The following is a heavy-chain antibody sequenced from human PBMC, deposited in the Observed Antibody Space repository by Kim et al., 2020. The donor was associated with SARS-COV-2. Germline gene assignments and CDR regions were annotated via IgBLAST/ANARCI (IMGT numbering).Heavy chain of an antibody. V-gene: IGHV1-46*01. D-gene: IGHD5-18*01. CDR3: ARVGGYSYGVRYFHY. CDR1: GYTFTSYY. J-gene: IGHJ4*02. Sequence: SVKVSCKASGYTFTSYYMHWVRQAPGQGLEWMGIINPTGGSTRYAQKFQGRVTMTSDTSTSTVYMEVSSLRSEDTAVYYCARVGGYSYGVRYFHYWGQGTLVTVSS. CDR2: INPTGGST.